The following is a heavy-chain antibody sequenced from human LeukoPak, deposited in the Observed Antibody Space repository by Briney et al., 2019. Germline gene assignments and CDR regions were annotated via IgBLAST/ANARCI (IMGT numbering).Heavy chain of an antibody. CDR1: GFTFSGSA. V-gene: IGHV3-73*01. Sequence: GGSLRLSCAASGFTFSGSAMHWVRQASGKGLEWVGRIRSKANSYATAYAASVKGRFTISRDDSKNTAYLQMNSLKTEDTAVYYCTRRGDSSGWLYWGQGTLVTVSS. CDR2: IRSKANSYAT. D-gene: IGHD6-19*01. J-gene: IGHJ4*02. CDR3: TRRGDSSGWLY.